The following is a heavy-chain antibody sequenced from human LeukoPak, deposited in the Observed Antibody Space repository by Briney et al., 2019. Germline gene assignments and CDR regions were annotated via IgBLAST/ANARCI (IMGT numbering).Heavy chain of an antibody. D-gene: IGHD3-3*01. J-gene: IGHJ4*02. CDR3: ARGKSYDFWSGYNFADY. CDR2: FDPEDGET. CDR1: GYTLTELS. Sequence: ASVKVSCKVSGYTLTELSMHWVRQAPGKGLEWMGGFDPEDGETIYAQKFQGRVTMTEDTSTDTAYMELSSLRSEDMAVYYCARGKSYDFWSGYNFADYWGQGTLVTVSS. V-gene: IGHV1-24*01.